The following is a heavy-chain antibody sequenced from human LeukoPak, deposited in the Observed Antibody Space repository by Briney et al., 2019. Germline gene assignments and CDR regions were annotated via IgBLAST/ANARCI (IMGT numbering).Heavy chain of an antibody. CDR3: ARGGSYLSAFDI. V-gene: IGHV3-23*01. D-gene: IGHD1-26*01. CDR1: GFTFSSYA. J-gene: IGHJ3*02. Sequence: GGSLRLSCAASGFTFSSYAMGWVRQAPGKGLEWVSAISGNGDTYYADSVKGRFTISRDNSKNTLYLQMNSLRAEDTAVYYCARGGSYLSAFDIWGQGTMVTVSS. CDR2: ISGNGDT.